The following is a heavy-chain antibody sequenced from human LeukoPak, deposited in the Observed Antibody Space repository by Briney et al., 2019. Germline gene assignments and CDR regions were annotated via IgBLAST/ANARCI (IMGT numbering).Heavy chain of an antibody. D-gene: IGHD2-15*01. CDR3: ARAPAATIADIVVVVAATQPMDV. J-gene: IGHJ6*02. V-gene: IGHV1-8*02. Sequence: ASVKVSCRASGYTFTGYYMHWVRQAPGQGLEWMGWINPNSGNTGYAQKFQGRVTMTRNTSISTAYMELSSLRSEDTAVYYCARAPAATIADIVVVVAATQPMDVWGQGTTVTVSS. CDR1: GYTFTGYY. CDR2: INPNSGNT.